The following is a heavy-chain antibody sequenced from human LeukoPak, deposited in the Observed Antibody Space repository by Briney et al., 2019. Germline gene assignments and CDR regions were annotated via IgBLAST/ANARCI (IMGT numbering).Heavy chain of an antibody. D-gene: IGHD6-19*01. V-gene: IGHV3-7*05. CDR2: IKQDGTEI. J-gene: IGHJ6*02. CDR3: TRGEYSSGWDLYYYYNGMDV. Sequence: HSGRSLRLSCAASGFTFSNYWMNWVRQAPGKGLEWVANIKQDGTEIHYVDSVKGRFTISRDNAKNSLFLQMNSLRAEDTAVYYCTRGEYSSGWDLYYYYNGMDVWGQGTTVTVSS. CDR1: GFTFSNYW.